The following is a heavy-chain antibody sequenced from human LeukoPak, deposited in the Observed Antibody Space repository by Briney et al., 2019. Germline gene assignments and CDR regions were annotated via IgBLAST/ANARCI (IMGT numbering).Heavy chain of an antibody. CDR1: GGSISSSSYY. D-gene: IGHD5-18*01. J-gene: IGHJ3*02. Sequence: SETLSLTCTVSGGSISSSSYYWGWIRQPPGKGLEWIGSIYYSGSTYYNPSLKSRVTISVDTSKNQFSLKLSSVTAADTAVYDCARREGPRGYSHQSRNRYAFDIWGQGTMVTVSS. CDR3: ARREGPRGYSHQSRNRYAFDI. V-gene: IGHV4-39*01. CDR2: IYYSGST.